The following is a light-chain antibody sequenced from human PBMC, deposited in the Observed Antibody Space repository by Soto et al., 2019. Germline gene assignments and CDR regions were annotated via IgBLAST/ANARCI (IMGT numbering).Light chain of an antibody. CDR3: QHFDSFPHT. Sequence: DIQMTQSPSSLSASIGDGVTITCRASQFIGNYLYWYQHRPGNVPEILIYGATTLRGGVPSRFTGSGYGTDFTLTINSLQPEDFATYSCQHFDSFPHTFGQGTKVEV. V-gene: IGKV1-39*01. CDR1: QFIGNY. J-gene: IGKJ2*01. CDR2: GAT.